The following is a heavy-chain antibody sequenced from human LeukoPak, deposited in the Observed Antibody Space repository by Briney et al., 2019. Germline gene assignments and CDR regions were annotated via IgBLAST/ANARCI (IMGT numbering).Heavy chain of an antibody. CDR2: ISYDGSNK. Sequence: GGSVRLSCAGSGFTFSSYGMHWVRQAPGKGLEWVAVISYDGSNKYYADSVKGRFTISRDNSKNTLYLQMNSLRAEDTAVYYCAKDQANGGFDYWGQGTLVTVSS. CDR1: GFTFSSYG. CDR3: AKDQANGGFDY. J-gene: IGHJ4*02. V-gene: IGHV3-30*18. D-gene: IGHD4-23*01.